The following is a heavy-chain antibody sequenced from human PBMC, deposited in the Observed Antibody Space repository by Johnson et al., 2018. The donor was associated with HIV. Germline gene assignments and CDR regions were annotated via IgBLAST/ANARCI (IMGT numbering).Heavy chain of an antibody. J-gene: IGHJ3*02. CDR2: ISGSGGST. CDR1: GFTFSSYA. V-gene: IGHV3-23*04. Sequence: VQLVESGGGLVQPGGSLRLSCAASGFTFSSYAMSWVRQAPGKGLEWVSDISGSGGSTYYADSVKGRFTISRDNSKNTLYLQMNSLRAEDTAVYYCAKAKGVRFVEWLPHDAFDIWGQGTMVTVSS. D-gene: IGHD3-3*01. CDR3: AKAKGVRFVEWLPHDAFDI.